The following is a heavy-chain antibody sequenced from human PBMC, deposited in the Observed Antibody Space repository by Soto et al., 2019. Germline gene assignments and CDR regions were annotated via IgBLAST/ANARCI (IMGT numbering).Heavy chain of an antibody. Sequence: QVQLQQWGAGLLKPSETLSLTCAVYGGSFSGYYWSWIRQPPGKGLEWIGEINHSGSTNYNPSLKSRVTISVDTSKNQFSLKLSSVTAADTAVYYCARGGSIAVALEPYYYYGMDVWGQGTTVTVSS. D-gene: IGHD6-19*01. CDR2: INHSGST. CDR1: GGSFSGYY. CDR3: ARGGSIAVALEPYYYYGMDV. J-gene: IGHJ6*02. V-gene: IGHV4-34*01.